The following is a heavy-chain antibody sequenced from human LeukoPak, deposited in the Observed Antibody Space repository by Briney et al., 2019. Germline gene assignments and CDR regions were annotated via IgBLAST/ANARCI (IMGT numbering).Heavy chain of an antibody. CDR3: ARESFGSGSYPDF. CDR1: GFAFNTYA. V-gene: IGHV3-33*01. CDR2: IWHDGSHK. D-gene: IGHD3-10*01. Sequence: GGSLRLSCAASGFAFNTYAMHWVRQAPGQGPEWVALIWHDGSHKFYSNSVRGQFTISRDNSKNTVSLQMNNLRPEDTAVYYCARESFGSGSYPDFWGQGTLVTVSS. J-gene: IGHJ4*02.